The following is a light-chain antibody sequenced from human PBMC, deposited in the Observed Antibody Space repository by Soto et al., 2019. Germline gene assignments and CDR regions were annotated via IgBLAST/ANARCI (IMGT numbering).Light chain of an antibody. V-gene: IGLV2-8*01. J-gene: IGLJ1*01. Sequence: QSALTQPPSASGSPGQSVTISCTGTSSDVGGYNYVSWYQQHPGKAPKLMIYEVSKRPSGVPDRFSGSKSGNTASLTVSGLQAVDEADYYCSSNARSYNYYVLSTGTKVTVL. CDR2: EVS. CDR3: SSNARSYNYYV. CDR1: SSDVGGYNY.